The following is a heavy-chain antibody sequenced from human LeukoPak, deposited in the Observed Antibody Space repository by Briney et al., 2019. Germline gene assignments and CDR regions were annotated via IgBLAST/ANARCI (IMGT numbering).Heavy chain of an antibody. CDR2: AYYTGTT. Sequence: SDTLSLTCTFSDVDIYTSPHYWGWIRQPPGKSLERIGSAYYTGTTHYNPSPNIRATISIHTSNKQFSLNVNSVTAADTAVYYCARFFKGGDNGDYSDYWGQGTLVTVSS. CDR3: ARFFKGGDNGDYSDY. CDR1: DVDIYTSPHY. V-gene: IGHV4-39*01. D-gene: IGHD4-17*01. J-gene: IGHJ4*02.